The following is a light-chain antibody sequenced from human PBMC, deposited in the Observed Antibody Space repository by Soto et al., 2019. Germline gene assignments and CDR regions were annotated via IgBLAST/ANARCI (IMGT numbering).Light chain of an antibody. V-gene: IGKV1-5*01. J-gene: IGKJ1*01. Sequence: DIEMTQTPSFVSAFLGDRVPITCRASQGISSWLAWYQRKPGTAXKRLIYHASNLESGVPSRFSGRGSGTDFTLTISRLQPDDFATYYCHQYQSYSFGQGTKVDI. CDR3: HQYQSYS. CDR2: HAS. CDR1: QGISSW.